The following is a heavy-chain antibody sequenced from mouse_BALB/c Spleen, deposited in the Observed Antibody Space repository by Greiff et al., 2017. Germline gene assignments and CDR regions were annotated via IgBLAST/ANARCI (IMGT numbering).Heavy chain of an antibody. CDR3: ARGWGYDYAWFAY. Sequence: VKLQESGPELVRPGASVKMSCKASGYTFTSYWMHWVKQRPGQGLEWIGMIDPSNSETRFNQKFKDKATLNADKSSNTAYMQLSSLTSEDSAVYYCARGWGYDYAWFAYWGQGTLVTVSA. CDR1: GYTFTSYW. D-gene: IGHD2-4*01. J-gene: IGHJ3*01. CDR2: IDPSNSET. V-gene: IGHV1S127*01.